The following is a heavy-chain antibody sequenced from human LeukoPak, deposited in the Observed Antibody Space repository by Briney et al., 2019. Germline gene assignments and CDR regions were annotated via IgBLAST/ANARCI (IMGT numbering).Heavy chain of an antibody. V-gene: IGHV3-33*01. CDR2: IWNDGSDE. D-gene: IGHD3-10*01. CDR1: GFIFSRYA. CDR3: ARIMARTTSYWYGVDV. J-gene: IGHJ6*02. Sequence: GGSLRLSCAASGFIFSRYAMRWVRQTPGKGLEWVAAIWNDGSDENYADSVKGRFTISSDNSKNTLYLQMNSLRAEGTAVYYCARIMARTTSYWYGVDVWGQGTTVTVSS.